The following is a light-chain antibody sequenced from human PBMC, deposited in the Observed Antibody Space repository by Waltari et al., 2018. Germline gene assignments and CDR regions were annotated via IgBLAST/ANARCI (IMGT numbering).Light chain of an antibody. CDR1: QSVSSNY. J-gene: IGKJ1*01. CDR2: GAS. V-gene: IGKV3-20*01. Sequence: IVLTQSPGTLSLSPGERATLSCRASQSVSSNYLAWYQQKPGQAPRLLIYGASRRASGIPDRFSGSVSGTDFTLTISRLEPEDFAVYYCQQYGSSFGQGTKVEIK. CDR3: QQYGSS.